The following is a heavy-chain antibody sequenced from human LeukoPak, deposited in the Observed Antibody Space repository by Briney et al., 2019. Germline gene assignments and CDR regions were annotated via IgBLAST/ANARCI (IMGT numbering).Heavy chain of an antibody. J-gene: IGHJ1*01. CDR1: GDSISSGGYS. CDR3: ASGYYDAEYFQH. CDR2: IYHSGCT. V-gene: IGHV4-30-2*01. D-gene: IGHD3-22*01. Sequence: SETLSLTCAVSGDSISSGGYSWGWFRQPRGKGMEWIGYIYHSGCTYYIPSLKSRVTISVDRSKNQFSLKLSSVTAADTAVYYCASGYYDAEYFQHWGQGTLVTVSS.